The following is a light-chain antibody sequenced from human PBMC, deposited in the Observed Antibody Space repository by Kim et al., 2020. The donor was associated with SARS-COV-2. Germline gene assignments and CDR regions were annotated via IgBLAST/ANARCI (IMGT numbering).Light chain of an antibody. J-gene: IGLJ1*01. CDR2: DNN. CDR1: SSNIGNNI. V-gene: IGLV1-51*01. CDR3: GTWDSSLSAFV. Sequence: GKKAPISFSGSSSNIGNNIVSGYQHLPGTAPKRLIYDNNKRHSGIPDRFSGSKSGTSATLGITGLQTGDEADYYCGTWDSSLSAFVFGTGTKVTVL.